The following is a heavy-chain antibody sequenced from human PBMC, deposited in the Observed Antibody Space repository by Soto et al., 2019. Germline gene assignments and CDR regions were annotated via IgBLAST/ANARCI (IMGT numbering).Heavy chain of an antibody. V-gene: IGHV4-30-4*01. CDR2: IYYSGST. CDR1: GGSISSGYYY. J-gene: IGHJ5*02. Sequence: ASETPSLTCTVSGGSISSGYYYWGWIRQPPGKGLEWIGYIYYSGSTYYNPSLKSRVTISVDTSKNQFSLKLSSVTAADTAVYYCARVSNWFDPWGQGTLVTVSS. CDR3: ARVSNWFDP.